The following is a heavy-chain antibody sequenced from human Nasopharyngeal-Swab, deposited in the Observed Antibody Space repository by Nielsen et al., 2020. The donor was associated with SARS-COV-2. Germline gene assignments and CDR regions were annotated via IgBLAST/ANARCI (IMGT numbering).Heavy chain of an antibody. CDR2: IIPIFGTA. Sequence: SVKVSCKASGGTFSSYAISWVRQAPGQGLEWMGGIIPIFGTANYAQKFQGSVTITADESTSTAYMELSSLRSEDTAVYYCARGGWKRYYYYHYMDVWGKGTTVNVSS. D-gene: IGHD6-19*01. CDR1: GGTFSSYA. V-gene: IGHV1-69*13. J-gene: IGHJ6*03. CDR3: ARGGWKRYYYYHYMDV.